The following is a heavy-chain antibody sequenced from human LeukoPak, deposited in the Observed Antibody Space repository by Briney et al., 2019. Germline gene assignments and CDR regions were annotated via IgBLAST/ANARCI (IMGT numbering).Heavy chain of an antibody. CDR1: GGSISSSSYY. V-gene: IGHV4-39*01. CDR3: ARLVASSSWWDY. J-gene: IGHJ4*02. Sequence: SETLSLTCTVSGGSISSSSYYWGWICQPPGKGLEWIGSIYYSGSTYYNPSLKSRVTISVDTSKNQFSLKLSSVTAADTAVYYCARLVASSSWWDYWGQGTLATVSS. CDR2: IYYSGST. D-gene: IGHD6-13*01.